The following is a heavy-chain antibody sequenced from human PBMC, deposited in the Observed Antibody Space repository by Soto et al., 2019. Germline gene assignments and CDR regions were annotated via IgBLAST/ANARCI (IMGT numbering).Heavy chain of an antibody. V-gene: IGHV4-39*01. J-gene: IGHJ6*02. CDR3: RSSSRYSTDV. CDR2: IYSTGNT. Sequence: QLQLQESGPGLVKPSETLSLSCTVSGGSITSSSYWGWIRQPPGKGLEWIGSIYSTGNTYYNPSLKGRVTISAATSKNQFSLNLSSVTAADTAVYYCRSSSRYSTDVWGQGTTVYVSS. CDR1: GGSITSSSY. D-gene: IGHD6-13*01.